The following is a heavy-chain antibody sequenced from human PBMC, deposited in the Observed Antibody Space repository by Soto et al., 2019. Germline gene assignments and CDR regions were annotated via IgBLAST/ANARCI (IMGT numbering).Heavy chain of an antibody. CDR1: GGSISRYY. Sequence: SETLSLTCTVSGGSISRYYWSWIRQPPGKGLEWIGYIYYSGSTNYNPSLKSRVTISVDTSKNQFSLKLTSVTAADTAVYYCARDKITGLFDYWGQGTLVTVSS. CDR2: IYYSGST. D-gene: IGHD2-8*02. V-gene: IGHV4-59*12. CDR3: ARDKITGLFDY. J-gene: IGHJ4*02.